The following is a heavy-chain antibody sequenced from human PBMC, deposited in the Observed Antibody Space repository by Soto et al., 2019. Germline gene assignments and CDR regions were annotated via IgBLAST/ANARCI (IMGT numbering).Heavy chain of an antibody. CDR2: INPNSGDT. CDR1: GYIFTGYY. V-gene: IGHV1-2*04. Sequence: ASVKVSCKASGYIFTGYYMHWVRQAPGQGLDWMGWINPNSGDTNYTQKFQGWVTMTRDTSISTAYMELSRLRSDDTAVYYCATSRISIAVAGETEYYFDYWGQGTPVTVSS. J-gene: IGHJ4*02. CDR3: ATSRISIAVAGETEYYFDY. D-gene: IGHD6-19*01.